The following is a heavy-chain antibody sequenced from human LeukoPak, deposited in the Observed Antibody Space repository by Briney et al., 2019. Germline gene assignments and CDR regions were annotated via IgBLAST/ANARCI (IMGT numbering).Heavy chain of an antibody. D-gene: IGHD5-18*01. Sequence: ASVKVSCKASGYTFTGYYMHWVRQAPGQGLEWMGWINPNSGGTNYAQKFQGRVTMTRDTSISTAYMELSRLRSDDTAVYYCTREAGHTAMDYYFDYWGQGTLVTVSS. V-gene: IGHV1-2*02. CDR2: INPNSGGT. CDR1: GYTFTGYY. CDR3: TREAGHTAMDYYFDY. J-gene: IGHJ4*02.